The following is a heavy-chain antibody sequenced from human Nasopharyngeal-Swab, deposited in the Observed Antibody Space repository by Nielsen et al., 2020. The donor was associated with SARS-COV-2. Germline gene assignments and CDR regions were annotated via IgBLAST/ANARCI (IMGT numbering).Heavy chain of an antibody. D-gene: IGHD1-26*01. Sequence: GGSLRLSCAASGFTFSSYAMHWVRQAPGKGLEWLGIISFDGNKRSYADSVKGRFTISRDDSKNTLYLQMNSLRAEDTAVYYCASPYSGSYLDAFDIWGQGTMVTVSS. J-gene: IGHJ3*02. CDR1: GFTFSSYA. CDR3: ASPYSGSYLDAFDI. V-gene: IGHV3-30*04. CDR2: ISFDGNKR.